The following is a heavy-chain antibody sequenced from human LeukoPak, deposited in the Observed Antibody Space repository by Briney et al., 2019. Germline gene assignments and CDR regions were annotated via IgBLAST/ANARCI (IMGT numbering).Heavy chain of an antibody. CDR2: IWYDGSNK. V-gene: IGHV3-33*01. CDR3: ARDIAVAGNYDY. D-gene: IGHD6-19*01. J-gene: IGHJ4*02. Sequence: GGSLRLSCAASGFTFSSYGMHWVRRAPGKGLEWVAVIWYDGSNKYYADSVKGRFTISRDNSKNTLYLQMNSLRAEDTAVYYCARDIAVAGNYDYWGQGTLVTVSS. CDR1: GFTFSSYG.